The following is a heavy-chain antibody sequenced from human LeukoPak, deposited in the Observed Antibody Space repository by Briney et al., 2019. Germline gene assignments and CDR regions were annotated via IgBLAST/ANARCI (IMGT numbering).Heavy chain of an antibody. Sequence: SVKVSCKASGGTFSSYAISWVRQAPGQGLEWMGGIIPIFGTANYAQKFQGRVTITADKSTSTAYMELSSLRSEDTAVYYCARVSVVAAAGTYPFDIWGQGTMVTVSS. D-gene: IGHD6-13*01. CDR2: IIPIFGTA. CDR1: GGTFSSYA. J-gene: IGHJ3*02. V-gene: IGHV1-69*06. CDR3: ARVSVVAAAGTYPFDI.